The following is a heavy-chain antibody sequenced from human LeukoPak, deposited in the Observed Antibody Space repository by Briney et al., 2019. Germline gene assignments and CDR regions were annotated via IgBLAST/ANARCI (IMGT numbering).Heavy chain of an antibody. J-gene: IGHJ4*02. V-gene: IGHV3-7*03. CDR2: INRDGSEK. D-gene: IGHD3-10*01. CDR1: GFTFGNFF. CDR3: ARGVTMIRGAVMYPYFFDF. Sequence: GGSLRLSCAASGFTFGNFFMSWVRQAPGKGLEGVANINRDGSEKFHVDSVRGPFTISRDNAKNALFLQMHSLRADDTAIYFCARGVTMIRGAVMYPYFFDFWGGGTLVTVSS.